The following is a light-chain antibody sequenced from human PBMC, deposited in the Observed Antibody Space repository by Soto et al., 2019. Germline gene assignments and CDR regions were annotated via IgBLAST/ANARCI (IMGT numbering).Light chain of an antibody. CDR1: ENVGTN. J-gene: IGKJ4*01. CDR2: GSS. Sequence: IVMTQSPATLSVSPGDEVTLSCRASENVGTNLAWYQQKTGQAPRLLIYGSSTRATGIPATFSGSGSGTEFTLTISSLQSEESAIYYCQQYNTWGLSFGGGTKVEIK. V-gene: IGKV3D-15*01. CDR3: QQYNTWGLS.